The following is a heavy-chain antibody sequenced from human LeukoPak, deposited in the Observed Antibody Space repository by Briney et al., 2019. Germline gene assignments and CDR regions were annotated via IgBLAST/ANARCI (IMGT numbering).Heavy chain of an antibody. CDR2: INHSGST. CDR3: ARAKPRGYSYGYAFDY. CDR1: GGSFSGYY. J-gene: IGHJ4*02. D-gene: IGHD5-18*01. Sequence: TSETLSLTCAVYGGSFSGYYWSWIRQPPGKGLEWIGEINHSGSTNYNPSLKSRVTISVDTSKNQFSLKLSSVTAADTAVYYCARAKPRGYSYGYAFDYWGQGTLVTVSS. V-gene: IGHV4-34*01.